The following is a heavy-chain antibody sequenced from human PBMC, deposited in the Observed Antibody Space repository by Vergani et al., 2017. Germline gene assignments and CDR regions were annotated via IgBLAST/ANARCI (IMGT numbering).Heavy chain of an antibody. Sequence: QVQLQESGPGLVKPSQTLSLTCPVSGGSISSGCYYWRWIRQHPGKGLEWIGYTYYSGSTYYNPSLKSRVTISVDTSKNQFSLKLSSVTAADTAVYYCARDGDGDYGGFYFDYWGQGTLVTVSS. CDR3: ARDGDGDYGGFYFDY. V-gene: IGHV4-31*03. D-gene: IGHD4-23*01. J-gene: IGHJ4*02. CDR1: GGSISSGCYY. CDR2: TYYSGST.